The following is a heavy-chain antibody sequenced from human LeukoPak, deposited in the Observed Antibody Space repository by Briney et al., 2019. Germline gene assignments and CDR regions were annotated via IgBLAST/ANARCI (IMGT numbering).Heavy chain of an antibody. J-gene: IGHJ4*02. CDR3: ARRDGYNYYY. CDR1: GVSFSGYY. V-gene: IGHV4-34*01. D-gene: IGHD5-24*01. CDR2: INHSGST. Sequence: SETLSLTCAVYGVSFSGYYWSWIRQPPGKGLEWIGEINHSGSTNYNPSLKSRATISVDTSKNQFSLKLSSVTAADTAVYYCARRDGYNYYYWGQGTLVTVSS.